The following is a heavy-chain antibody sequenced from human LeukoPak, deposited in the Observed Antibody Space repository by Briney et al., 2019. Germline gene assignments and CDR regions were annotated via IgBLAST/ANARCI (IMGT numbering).Heavy chain of an antibody. Sequence: ASVKVSSKASGYTFTGYYIHWVRQAPGQGLEWMGWMNPNRGDTSYAQKFQGRVTMTRDTPINTAYMELSGLTSDDTAVYYCGRRRIDCSDTGCYVDYWGQGTLVTVSS. J-gene: IGHJ4*02. V-gene: IGHV1-2*02. CDR2: MNPNRGDT. CDR1: GYTFTGYY. D-gene: IGHD2-15*01. CDR3: GRRRIDCSDTGCYVDY.